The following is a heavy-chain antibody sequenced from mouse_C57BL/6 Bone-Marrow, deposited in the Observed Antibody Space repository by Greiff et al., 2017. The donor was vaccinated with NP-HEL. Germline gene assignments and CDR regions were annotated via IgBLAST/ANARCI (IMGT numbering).Heavy chain of an antibody. CDR2: INPYNGGT. Sequence: EVQLQESGPVLVKPGASVKMSCKASGYTFTDYYMNWVKQSHGKSLEWIGVINPYNGGTSYNQKFKGKATLTVDKSSSTAYMELNSLTSEDSAVYYCARGGLGYYDYFDYWGQGTTLTVSS. J-gene: IGHJ2*01. CDR3: ARGGLGYYDYFDY. D-gene: IGHD2-3*01. CDR1: GYTFTDYY. V-gene: IGHV1-19*01.